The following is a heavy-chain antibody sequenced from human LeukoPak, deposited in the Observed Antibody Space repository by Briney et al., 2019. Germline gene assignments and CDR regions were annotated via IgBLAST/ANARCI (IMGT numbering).Heavy chain of an antibody. CDR3: APVEGSPFFDY. Sequence: GGSLRLSCTASGFTFNNYAMNWVRQAPGKGLEWVAVISYDGSNKYYADSVKGRFTISRDNSKNTLYLQMNSLRAEDTAVYYCAPVEGSPFFDYWGQGTLVTVSS. J-gene: IGHJ4*02. CDR2: ISYDGSNK. V-gene: IGHV3-30*03. CDR1: GFTFNNYA.